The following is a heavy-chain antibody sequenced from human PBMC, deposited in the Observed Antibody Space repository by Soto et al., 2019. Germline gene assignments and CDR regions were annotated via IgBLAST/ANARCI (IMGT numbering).Heavy chain of an antibody. Sequence: QVQLVESGGGVVQPGRSLRLSCAASGFTFSTYGMHWVRQAPGKGLEWVAVIWYDGSNKYYADSVKGRFTISRDNSKNTLYLQINSLRAEDTAVYYCAREEWELSSFDYWGQGTLVTVSS. V-gene: IGHV3-33*01. CDR3: AREEWELSSFDY. J-gene: IGHJ4*02. CDR2: IWYDGSNK. CDR1: GFTFSTYG. D-gene: IGHD1-26*01.